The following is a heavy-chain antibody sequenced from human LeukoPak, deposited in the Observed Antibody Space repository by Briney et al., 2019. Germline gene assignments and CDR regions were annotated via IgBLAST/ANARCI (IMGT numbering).Heavy chain of an antibody. CDR1: GYTFTSYA. CDR3: ARDLPVVPATSYYYMDV. D-gene: IGHD2-2*01. J-gene: IGHJ6*03. CDR2: ISAFNGNT. Sequence: ASVKVSCKASGYTFTSYAMNWVRQAPGQGLEWMGWISAFNGNTNYVEKFQGRVTMTTDTSRSTAYMELRSLRSDDTAVYYCARDLPVVPATSYYYMDVWGKGTTVTVSS. V-gene: IGHV1-18*01.